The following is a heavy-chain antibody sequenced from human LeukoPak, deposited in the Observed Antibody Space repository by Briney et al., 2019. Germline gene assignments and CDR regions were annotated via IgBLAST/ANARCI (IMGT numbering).Heavy chain of an antibody. CDR1: GVTFSSYA. Sequence: SVKVSCKASGVTFSSYAISWVRQAPGQGLEWMGSIITIFGIANYAQKFQGKVTITADKSTSTAYMELSSLRSEDTAVYYCVLRGDGPWGQGTLGTVSS. CDR2: IITIFGIA. D-gene: IGHD2-8*02. V-gene: IGHV1-69*04. J-gene: IGHJ5*02. CDR3: VLRGDGP.